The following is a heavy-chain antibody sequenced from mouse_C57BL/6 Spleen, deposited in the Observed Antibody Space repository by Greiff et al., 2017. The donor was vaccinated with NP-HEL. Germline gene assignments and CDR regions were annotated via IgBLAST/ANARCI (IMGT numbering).Heavy chain of an antibody. V-gene: IGHV1-69*01. J-gene: IGHJ3*01. CDR3: ARYYYGSSYWFAY. CDR2: IDPSDSYT. D-gene: IGHD1-1*01. Sequence: VQLQQPGAELVMPGASVKLSCKASGYTFTSYWMHWVKQRPGQGLEWIGEIDPSDSYTNYNQKFKGKSTLTVDKSSSTAYMQHSSLTSEDSAVYDCARYYYGSSYWFAYWGQGTLVTVSA. CDR1: GYTFTSYW.